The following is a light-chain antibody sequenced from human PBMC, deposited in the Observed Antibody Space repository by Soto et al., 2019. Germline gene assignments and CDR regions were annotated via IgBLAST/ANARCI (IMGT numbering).Light chain of an antibody. Sequence: DIQMTQSPSTLSASVGDRVIITCRTSQSISSRLACYQQTPGKVPKLLIYQASSLESVVPSRFSGSGSGTEFTLTISSLQPDDVATSYCQQYDSYSWTFGQGTKVEI. CDR1: QSISSR. CDR2: QAS. J-gene: IGKJ1*01. V-gene: IGKV1-5*03. CDR3: QQYDSYSWT.